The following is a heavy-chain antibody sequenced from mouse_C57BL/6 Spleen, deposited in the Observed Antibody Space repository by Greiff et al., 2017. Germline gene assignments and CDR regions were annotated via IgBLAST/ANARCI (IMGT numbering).Heavy chain of an antibody. CDR1: GFTFSDYY. D-gene: IGHD2-1*01. Sequence: EVQVVESGGGLVQPGGSLKLSCAASGFTFSDYYMYWVRQTPEKRLEWVAYISNGGGSTYYPDTVKGRFTISRDNAKNTLYLQMSRLKSEDTAMYYCARRGGNYEAWFAYWGEGSLVTVSA. V-gene: IGHV5-12*01. J-gene: IGHJ3*01. CDR2: ISNGGGST. CDR3: ARRGGNYEAWFAY.